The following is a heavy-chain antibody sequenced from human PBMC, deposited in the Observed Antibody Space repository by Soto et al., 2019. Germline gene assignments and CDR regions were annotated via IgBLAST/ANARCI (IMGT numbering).Heavy chain of an antibody. CDR1: GYTFTRYA. J-gene: IGHJ4*02. Sequence: QVQLVQSGAEVKEPGASVKVSFKASGYTFTRYAIHWVRQAPGQRLEWMEWINAGNGKTRYSQKFQGRVTITRDTSANTAYMEQSSLRFEDTAVYYCARDEDYWGQGTLVTVSS. V-gene: IGHV1-3*01. CDR3: ARDEDY. CDR2: INAGNGKT.